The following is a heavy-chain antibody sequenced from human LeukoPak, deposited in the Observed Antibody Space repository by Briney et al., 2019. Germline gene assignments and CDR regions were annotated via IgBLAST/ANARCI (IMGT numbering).Heavy chain of an antibody. V-gene: IGHV3-30-3*01. CDR3: AKGISRHHSSGSLN. CDR1: GFTFSSYA. D-gene: IGHD3-22*01. Sequence: GRSLRLSCAASGFTFSSYAMHWVRQAPGKGLEWVAVISYDGSNKYYADSVKGRFTISRDNSKNTLYLQMNSLRAEDTAVYYCAKGISRHHSSGSLNWGQGTLVTVSS. CDR2: ISYDGSNK. J-gene: IGHJ4*02.